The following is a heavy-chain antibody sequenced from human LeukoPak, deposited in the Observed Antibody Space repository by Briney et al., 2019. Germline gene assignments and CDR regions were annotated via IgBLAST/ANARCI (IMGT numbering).Heavy chain of an antibody. V-gene: IGHV3-48*01. CDR1: GFIFSYYD. D-gene: IGHD5-24*01. CDR2: ISSSRSIT. CDR3: ARHNQGSPDY. Sequence: GGSLRLSCVASGFIFSYYDMDWVRQAPGKGLEWISYISSSRSITYYADSVLGRFTVSRDNAENTLYLQMNSLRGDDTAVYYCARHNQGSPDYWGQGTLVTVSS. J-gene: IGHJ4*02.